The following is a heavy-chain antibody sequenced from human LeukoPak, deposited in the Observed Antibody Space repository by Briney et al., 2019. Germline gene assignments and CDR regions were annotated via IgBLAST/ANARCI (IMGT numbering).Heavy chain of an antibody. J-gene: IGHJ6*02. V-gene: IGHV3-33*01. D-gene: IGHD4-23*01. CDR2: IWYDGSNK. Sequence: GRSLRLSCAASGFTFSSYGMHWVRQAPGKGLEWVAVIWYDGSNKYYADSVKGRFTISRDNSKNTLYLQMNSLRAEDTAVYYFARDNSEFPPSGMDVWGQGTTVTVSS. CDR3: ARDNSEFPPSGMDV. CDR1: GFTFSSYG.